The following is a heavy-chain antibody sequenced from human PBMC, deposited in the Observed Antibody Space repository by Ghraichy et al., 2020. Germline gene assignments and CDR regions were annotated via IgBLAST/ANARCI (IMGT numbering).Heavy chain of an antibody. CDR1: GFTFSNAW. D-gene: IGHD2-21*02. J-gene: IGHJ4*02. Sequence: GGSLRLSCAASGFTFSNAWMNWVRQAPGKGLEWVGRLKSKAAGGTTDYAAPVKGRFTISRDDSKNTLYLQMNSLKTEDTAVYYCTTCGGDCYYNYWGQGTLVTVSS. CDR2: LKSKAAGGTT. CDR3: TTCGGDCYYNY. V-gene: IGHV3-15*01.